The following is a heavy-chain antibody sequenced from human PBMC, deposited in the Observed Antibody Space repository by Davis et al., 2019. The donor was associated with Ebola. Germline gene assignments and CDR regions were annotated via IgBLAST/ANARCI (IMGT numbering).Heavy chain of an antibody. V-gene: IGHV3-30*03. J-gene: IGHJ6*04. CDR2: ISSDGSYQ. CDR3: ARAPVFTIFGDDYYYGMDV. D-gene: IGHD3-3*01. CDR1: GFTFSSSD. Sequence: GESLKLSCVVSGFTFSSSDMHWVRQTPGKGLQWVAVISSDGSYQYYADPVKGRFTISTDNSKNNVYLQMNSLRAEDTAVYYCARAPVFTIFGDDYYYGMDVWGKGTTVTVSS.